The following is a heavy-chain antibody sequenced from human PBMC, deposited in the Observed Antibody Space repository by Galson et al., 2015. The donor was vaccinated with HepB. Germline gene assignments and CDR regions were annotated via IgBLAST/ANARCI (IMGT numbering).Heavy chain of an antibody. CDR1: GFSFNAFW. CDR2: MREDGSGI. Sequence: SLRLSCAASGFSFNAFWVSWVRQAPGKGLEWVAHMREDGSGIQYMDSVKGRFTISRDNAKNSLYLQMNSLGAEDTAVYYCARGHYGLDVWGQGTTVTVSS. J-gene: IGHJ6*02. D-gene: IGHD2-15*01. CDR3: ARGHYGLDV. V-gene: IGHV3-7*01.